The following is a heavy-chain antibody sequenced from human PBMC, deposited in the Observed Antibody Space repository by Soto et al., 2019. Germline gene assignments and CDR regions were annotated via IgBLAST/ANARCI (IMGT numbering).Heavy chain of an antibody. V-gene: IGHV3-11*01. D-gene: IGHD4-17*01. CDR3: ARDSYGNYAIDY. Sequence: GGSLRLSCAASAFTFSDYYMGWIRQAPGKGLEWLSYISGNGNTIYYADSVKGRFTVSRDNAKNLLYLQMNSLRAEDTAVYYCARDSYGNYAIDYWGQGTLVTVSS. CDR1: AFTFSDYY. CDR2: ISGNGNTI. J-gene: IGHJ4*02.